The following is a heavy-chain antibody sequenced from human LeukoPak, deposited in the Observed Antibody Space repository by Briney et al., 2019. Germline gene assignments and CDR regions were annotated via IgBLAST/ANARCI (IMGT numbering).Heavy chain of an antibody. CDR2: ISSSSSYI. Sequence: PGGSLRLSCAASGFTFSSYSMNWVRQAPGKGLEWVSSISSSSSYIYYADSVKGRFTISRDNSENTLYLQMNSLRAEDTAVYYCAKTVRGSWYCLDYWGQGTLVTVSS. D-gene: IGHD6-13*01. CDR3: AKTVRGSWYCLDY. CDR1: GFTFSSYS. V-gene: IGHV3-21*04. J-gene: IGHJ4*02.